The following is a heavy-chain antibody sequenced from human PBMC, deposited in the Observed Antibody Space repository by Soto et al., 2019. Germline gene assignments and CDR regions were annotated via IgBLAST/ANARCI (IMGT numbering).Heavy chain of an antibody. Sequence: EVQLVESGGDLVRPGGSWNPPGADLNSPFVGPGLYWVGQVPGKGREWVANLKEDGSEKNYVDSVRGRFTISRDNAKNSLYLQMNSLRAEDTAVYYCARGARIWGQGTMVTVSP. CDR2: LKEDGSEK. CDR1: NSPFVGPG. CDR3: ARGARI. V-gene: IGHV3-7*01. J-gene: IGHJ3*02.